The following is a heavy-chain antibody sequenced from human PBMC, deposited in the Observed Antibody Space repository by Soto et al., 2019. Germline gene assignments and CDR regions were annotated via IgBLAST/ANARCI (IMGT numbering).Heavy chain of an antibody. J-gene: IGHJ6*02. CDR2: ISSSGSTI. CDR3: ARLRFLEWIPSNSYGMDV. CDR1: GFTFSSYE. Sequence: PGGSLRLSCAASGFTFSSYEMNWVRQAPGKGLEWVSYISSSGSTIYYADSVKGRFTISRDNAKNSLYLQMDSLRAEDTAVYYCARLRFLEWIPSNSYGMDVWGQGTTVTVSS. D-gene: IGHD3-3*01. V-gene: IGHV3-48*03.